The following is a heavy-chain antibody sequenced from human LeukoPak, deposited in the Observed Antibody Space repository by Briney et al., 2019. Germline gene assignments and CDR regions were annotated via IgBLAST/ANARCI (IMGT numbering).Heavy chain of an antibody. CDR3: ARGATSLSYFDS. Sequence: KPSETLSLTRAVSGGSISTYYLSWIRQPPGKGLEWIGYIYYSGSTNYNPSLKSRVTISVGTAKNQFSLKLRSVTDVDTGVYHCARGATSLSYFDSRGQGTLVTVSS. J-gene: IGHJ4*02. V-gene: IGHV4-59*01. CDR2: IYYSGST. CDR1: GGSISTYY. D-gene: IGHD2/OR15-2a*01.